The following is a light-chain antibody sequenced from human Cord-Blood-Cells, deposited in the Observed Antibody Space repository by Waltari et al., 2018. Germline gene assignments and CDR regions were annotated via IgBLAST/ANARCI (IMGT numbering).Light chain of an antibody. CDR2: AAS. CDR1: QSISSY. J-gene: IGKJ3*01. CDR3: QQSYSTPFT. Sequence: DIQMTQSPSSLSASVGDSVTITCRASQSISSYLNWYQQKPGKAPKLLIYAASSLQSGVPSRFSGSGSGTDFTLTISSRQPEDFATYYCQQSYSTPFTFGPGTKVDIK. V-gene: IGKV1-39*01.